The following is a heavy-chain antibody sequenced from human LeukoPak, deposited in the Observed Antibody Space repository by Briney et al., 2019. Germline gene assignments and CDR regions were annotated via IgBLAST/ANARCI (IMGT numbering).Heavy chain of an antibody. V-gene: IGHV3-21*01. CDR1: GFTFSSYS. CDR3: AREYSYGSSYYYYKDV. CDR2: ISSSSSYI. J-gene: IGHJ6*03. Sequence: PGGSLRLSCAASGFTFSSYSMSWVRQAPGKGLEWVSSISSSSSYIYYADSVKGRFTISRDNAKNSLYLQMNSLRAEDTAVYYCAREYSYGSSYYYYKDVWGKGTTVTVSS. D-gene: IGHD5-18*01.